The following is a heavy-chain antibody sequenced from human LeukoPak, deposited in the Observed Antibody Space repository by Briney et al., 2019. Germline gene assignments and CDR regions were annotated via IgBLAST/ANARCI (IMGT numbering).Heavy chain of an antibody. D-gene: IGHD3-16*02. CDR2: ISYDGSNK. V-gene: IGHV3-30-3*01. Sequence: GGSLRLSCAASGFTFSSYAMHWVRQAPGKGLEWVAVISYDGSNKYYADSVKGRFTISRDNSKTTLYLQMNSLRAEGTAVYYCAKGHILRLGELSPLDYWGQGTLVTVSS. CDR3: AKGHILRLGELSPLDY. J-gene: IGHJ4*02. CDR1: GFTFSSYA.